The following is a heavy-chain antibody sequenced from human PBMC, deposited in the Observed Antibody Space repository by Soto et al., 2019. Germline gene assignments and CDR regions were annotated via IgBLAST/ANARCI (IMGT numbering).Heavy chain of an antibody. J-gene: IGHJ6*02. D-gene: IGHD2-2*01. CDR3: ARGRGIVVVPAVVSMDV. Sequence: PGKGMEWIGEINHSGSTNYNPSLKSRVSISVDTSKIKLSLKRSSVTAADTAVYFCARGRGIVVVPAVVSMDVWGPGTTVTVSS. V-gene: IGHV4-34*01. CDR2: INHSGST.